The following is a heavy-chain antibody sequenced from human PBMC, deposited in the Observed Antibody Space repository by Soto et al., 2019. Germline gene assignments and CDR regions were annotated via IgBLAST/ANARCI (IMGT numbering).Heavy chain of an antibody. Sequence: EVQLLESGGGLVQPGGSLRLSCADSGFTFSNYAMSWVRQAPGKGLEWVSGISGSGDSTNYGDSVKGRFTISRDNAKNTLYLQMNSLRAEDTAVYYCARRLYCSSSSCYAVDYWGQGTLVTVSS. CDR2: ISGSGDST. D-gene: IGHD2-2*01. J-gene: IGHJ4*02. V-gene: IGHV3-23*01. CDR1: GFTFSNYA. CDR3: ARRLYCSSSSCYAVDY.